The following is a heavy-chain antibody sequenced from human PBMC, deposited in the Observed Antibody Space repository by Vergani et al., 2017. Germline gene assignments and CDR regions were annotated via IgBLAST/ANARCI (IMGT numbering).Heavy chain of an antibody. CDR1: GFTLSNYD. D-gene: IGHD3-16*01. CDR3: AKHFRGWGIDY. Sequence: QVQLVESGGGVVQRGGSLRLSCATSGFTLSNYDMQWIRQGPGKGLEFVPFIQFDGSNQYYADSVKGRFTLSRDFSKNTLYLQMNSLRTDDTATYYCAKHFRGWGIDYWCQGTQVIVSS. CDR2: IQFDGSNQ. J-gene: IGHJ4*02. V-gene: IGHV3-30*02.